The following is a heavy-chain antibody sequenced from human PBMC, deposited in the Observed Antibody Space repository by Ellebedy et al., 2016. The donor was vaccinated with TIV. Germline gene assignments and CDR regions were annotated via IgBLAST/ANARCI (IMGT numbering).Heavy chain of an antibody. CDR3: ARERGATGYYYYGMDV. V-gene: IGHV1-46*01. CDR2: INPSGGST. J-gene: IGHJ6*02. CDR1: GYTFTSYY. D-gene: IGHD1-26*01. Sequence: ASVKVSXXASGYTFTSYYMHWVRQAPGQGLEWMGIINPSGGSTSYAQKFQGRVTMTRDTSTSTVYMELSSLRSEDTAVYYCARERGATGYYYYGMDVWGQGTTVTVSS.